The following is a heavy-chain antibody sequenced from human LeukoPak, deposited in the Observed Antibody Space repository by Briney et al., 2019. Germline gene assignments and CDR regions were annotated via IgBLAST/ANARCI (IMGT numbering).Heavy chain of an antibody. CDR1: GFTFDDYG. V-gene: IGHV3-20*04. CDR3: ARSMGGVAVAGGREPFDY. D-gene: IGHD6-19*01. Sequence: PGGSLRLSCAASGFTFDDYGMSWVRQAPGKGLEWVSGINWNGGSTGYADPVKGRFTISRDNAKNSLYLQMNSLRAEDTALYYCARSMGGVAVAGGREPFDYWGQGTLVTVSS. CDR2: INWNGGST. J-gene: IGHJ4*02.